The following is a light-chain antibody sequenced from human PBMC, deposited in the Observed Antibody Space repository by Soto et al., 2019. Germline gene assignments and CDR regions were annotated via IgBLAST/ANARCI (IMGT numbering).Light chain of an antibody. CDR3: SSYTSSSTLAV. V-gene: IGLV2-14*01. Sequence: QSALTQPASVSGSPGQSITISCTGTSSDVGGYNYVSWYQQHPGKAPKLMIYDVSDRPSGVSNRFSGSKSGNTASLTISGLQAKDEADYYCSSYTSSSTLAVFGGGTKLTVL. CDR1: SSDVGGYNY. J-gene: IGLJ2*01. CDR2: DVS.